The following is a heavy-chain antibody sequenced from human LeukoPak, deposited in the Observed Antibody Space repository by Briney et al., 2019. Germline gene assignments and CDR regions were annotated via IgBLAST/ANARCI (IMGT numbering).Heavy chain of an antibody. CDR1: GFTFSIYA. CDR2: ISGSGGST. CDR3: AKDGKELLLCYYFDY. V-gene: IGHV3-23*01. D-gene: IGHD1-26*01. J-gene: IGHJ4*02. Sequence: GGSLRLSCAASGFTFSIYAMSWVRQAPGKGLEWVSAISGSGGSTYYADSVKGRFTISRDNSKNTLYLQMNSLRAEDTAVYYCAKDGKELLLCYYFDYWGQGTLVTVSS.